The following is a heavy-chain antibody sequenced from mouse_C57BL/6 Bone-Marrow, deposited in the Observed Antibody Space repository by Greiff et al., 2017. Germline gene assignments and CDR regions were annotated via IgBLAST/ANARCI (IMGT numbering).Heavy chain of an antibody. D-gene: IGHD1-1*01. CDR1: GYSITSGYY. CDR2: ISYDGSN. V-gene: IGHV3-6*01. Sequence: ESGPGLVKPSQSLSLTCSVTGYSITSGYYWNWIRQFPGNKLEWMGYISYDGSNNYNPSLKNRISITRDTSKNQFFLKLNSVTTEDTATYYCAREYYYGSRIDYWGQGTTLTVSS. J-gene: IGHJ2*01. CDR3: AREYYYGSRIDY.